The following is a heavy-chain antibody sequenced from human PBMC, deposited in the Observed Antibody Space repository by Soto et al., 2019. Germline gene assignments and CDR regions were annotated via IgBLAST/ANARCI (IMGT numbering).Heavy chain of an antibody. Sequence: LRLSCAASGFTFSSYAMSWVRQAPGKGLEWVSAISGSGGSTYYADSVKGRFTISRDNSKNTLYLQMNSLRAEDTAVYYCAKGDLGYCSSTSCYPGLFDYWGQGTLVTVSS. D-gene: IGHD2-2*01. CDR3: AKGDLGYCSSTSCYPGLFDY. CDR2: ISGSGGST. CDR1: GFTFSSYA. J-gene: IGHJ4*02. V-gene: IGHV3-23*01.